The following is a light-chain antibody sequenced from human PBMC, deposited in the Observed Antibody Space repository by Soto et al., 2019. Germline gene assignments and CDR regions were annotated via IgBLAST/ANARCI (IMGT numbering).Light chain of an antibody. Sequence: IVLTQSPGTLSLPPGERAALSCRASQSVSNNYLAWYQQKPGQAPRLLIYGASNTATGIPDRFSGSGSGTDFTLTISRLEPEDFAVYYCQQYGSSGTFGQGTKVDIK. V-gene: IGKV3-20*01. CDR3: QQYGSSGT. CDR2: GAS. J-gene: IGKJ1*01. CDR1: QSVSNNY.